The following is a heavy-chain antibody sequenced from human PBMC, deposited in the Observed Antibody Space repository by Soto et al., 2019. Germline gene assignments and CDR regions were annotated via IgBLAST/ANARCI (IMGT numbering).Heavy chain of an antibody. Sequence: GGSLRLSCAASGFPFSGSAMHWVRQASGEGLEWVGRIRSKANSYATAYAASVKGRFTISRDDSKNTAYLQMNSLKTEDTAVYYCTRRPEYSSGWYDYWGQGTLVTVSS. V-gene: IGHV3-73*01. J-gene: IGHJ4*02. CDR2: IRSKANSYAT. CDR3: TRRPEYSSGWYDY. D-gene: IGHD6-19*01. CDR1: GFPFSGSA.